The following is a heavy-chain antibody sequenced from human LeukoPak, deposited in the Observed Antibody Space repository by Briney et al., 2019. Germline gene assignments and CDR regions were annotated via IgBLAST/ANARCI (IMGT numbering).Heavy chain of an antibody. Sequence: ASVKVSCKASGGTFSSYAISWVRQAPGQGLEWMGGIIPTFGTANYAQKFQGRVTITTDESTSTAYMELSSLRSEDTAVYYCARGWATVTDNWFDPRGQGTLVTVSS. CDR1: GGTFSSYA. J-gene: IGHJ5*02. V-gene: IGHV1-69*05. CDR3: ARGWATVTDNWFDP. D-gene: IGHD4-11*01. CDR2: IIPTFGTA.